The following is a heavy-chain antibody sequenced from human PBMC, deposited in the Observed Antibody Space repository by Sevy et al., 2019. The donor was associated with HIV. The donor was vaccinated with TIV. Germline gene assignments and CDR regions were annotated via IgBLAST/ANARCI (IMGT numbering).Heavy chain of an antibody. V-gene: IGHV1-46*04. CDR3: ARMLSCGGACYYFDS. CDR2: INPSGGYT. D-gene: IGHD2-21*02. CDR1: GYTFSNFD. Sequence: ASVKVSCKASGYTFSNFDIHWVRQAPGQGLESMGLINPSGGYTNYAQSLQGRVTMTRGTSATTVYMELRSLRSEDTAVYYCARMLSCGGACYYFDSWGQGTLVTVSS. J-gene: IGHJ4*02.